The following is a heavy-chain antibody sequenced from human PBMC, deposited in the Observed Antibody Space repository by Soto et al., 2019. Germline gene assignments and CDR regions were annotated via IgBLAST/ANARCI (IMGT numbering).Heavy chain of an antibody. D-gene: IGHD6-19*01. CDR3: GRASNGWYYDY. J-gene: IGHJ4*02. CDR1: GFTFSSYA. Sequence: QVQLVESGGGVVQPGRSLRLSCAASGFTFSSYAMHWVRQAPGKGLEWVTVISYDGSNKYYADSVKGRFTISRDNSKNTLYLQMNSLRAEDTAVYYCGRASNGWYYDYWGQGTLVTVSS. CDR2: ISYDGSNK. V-gene: IGHV3-30-3*01.